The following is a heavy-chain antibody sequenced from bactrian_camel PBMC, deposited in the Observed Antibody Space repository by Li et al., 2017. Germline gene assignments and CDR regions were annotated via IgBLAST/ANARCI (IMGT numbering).Heavy chain of an antibody. CDR1: ESTYDRGYC. V-gene: IGHV3S40*01. D-gene: IGHD3*01. Sequence: VQLVESGGGSVQDGGSLSLSCAVSESTYDRGYCMAWFRQAPGKEREGVAAIVTGGGNTYYAGSVDGRFTISQDNAKNTVYLQMNSLKPEDTAIYYCAALYTGISGCYSTSLDPASFDYWGQGTQVTVS. J-gene: IGHJ4*01. CDR2: IVTGGGNT. CDR3: AALYTGISGCYSTSLDPASFDY.